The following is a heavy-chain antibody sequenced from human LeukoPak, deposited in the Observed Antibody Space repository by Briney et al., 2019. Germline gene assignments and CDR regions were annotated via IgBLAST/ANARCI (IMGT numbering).Heavy chain of an antibody. CDR2: ISSSGNTI. CDR3: ARVFDI. J-gene: IGHJ3*02. Sequence: GGSLRLSCAASGFTFSSYEMNWVRQAPGKGLEWVSHISSSGNTIYYADSVKGRFTISRDNAKNPLYLQMNSLRAQDTAVYYCARVFDIWGQGTMVTVSS. V-gene: IGHV3-48*03. CDR1: GFTFSSYE.